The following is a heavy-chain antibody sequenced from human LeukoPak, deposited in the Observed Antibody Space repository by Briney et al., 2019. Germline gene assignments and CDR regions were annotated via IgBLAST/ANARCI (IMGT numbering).Heavy chain of an antibody. CDR3: ARDNRGYSYGYYFDY. V-gene: IGHV1-2*02. Sequence: ASVEVSCKASGYTFTGYYMHWVRQAPGQGLEWMGWINPNSGGTNYAQKFQGRVTMTRDTSISTAYMELSRLRSDDTAVYYCARDNRGYSYGYYFDYWGQGTLVTVSS. J-gene: IGHJ4*02. CDR2: INPNSGGT. CDR1: GYTFTGYY. D-gene: IGHD5-18*01.